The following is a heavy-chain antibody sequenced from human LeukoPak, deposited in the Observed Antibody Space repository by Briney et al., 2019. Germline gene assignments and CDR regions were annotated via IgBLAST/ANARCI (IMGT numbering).Heavy chain of an antibody. J-gene: IGHJ3*02. D-gene: IGHD1-26*01. Sequence: GESLKISCKYSGYSFTTYWIAWVRQMTGKGLEWMGIIYPGDSDTRYSPSFQGQVTISADKSISTAYLQWSSLKASDTAMYYCARARGTYANDAFDIWGQGTMVTVSS. V-gene: IGHV5-51*01. CDR1: GYSFTTYW. CDR2: IYPGDSDT. CDR3: ARARGTYANDAFDI.